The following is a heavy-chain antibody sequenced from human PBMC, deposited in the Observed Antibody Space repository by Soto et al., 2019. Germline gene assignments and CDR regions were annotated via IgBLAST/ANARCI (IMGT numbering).Heavy chain of an antibody. V-gene: IGHV4-34*01. Sequence: QVQLQQWGAGPLRPLETLSLTCGVSGGSFSGYYWAWIRQSPGKGLEWIGEINDRGSSNYNTSLKSRVSISVDTSKNHYSLNLRSVTAADTAVYYCARESHDILTGPPWVWYFDLWGRGTLVTVSS. CDR2: INDRGSS. D-gene: IGHD3-9*01. J-gene: IGHJ2*01. CDR3: ARESHDILTGPPWVWYFDL. CDR1: GGSFSGYY.